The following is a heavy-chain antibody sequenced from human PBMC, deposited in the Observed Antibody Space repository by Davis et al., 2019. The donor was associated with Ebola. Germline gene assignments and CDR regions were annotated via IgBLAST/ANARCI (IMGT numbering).Heavy chain of an antibody. CDR3: AKDTTNIWFDI. CDR2: LGTSADT. D-gene: IGHD1-26*01. J-gene: IGHJ3*02. Sequence: GESLKISCTASGRTFGDYTMSWFRQAPGKGLEWVSTLGTSADTYYADSVKGRFTISRDNSKNTLYLQMNGLRVEDTAIYYCAKDTTNIWFDIWGQGTMVTVSS. CDR1: GRTFGDYT. V-gene: IGHV3-23*01.